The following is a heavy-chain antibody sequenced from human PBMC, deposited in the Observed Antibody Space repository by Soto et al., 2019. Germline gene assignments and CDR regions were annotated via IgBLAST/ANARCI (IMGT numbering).Heavy chain of an antibody. D-gene: IGHD3-3*01. CDR3: ARDPYYDFWSGEFMDV. V-gene: IGHV4-34*01. CDR2: INHSGRT. J-gene: IGHJ6*02. Sequence: AETLSLTCAVYGGSFCVYYWGWIRQPLGKGLEWIGEINHSGRTSYNPPLRSRVSISVDTSKNQSSLKLSSVTAADTAVYYCARDPYYDFWSGEFMDVWGQGTTVTVSS. CDR1: GGSFCVYY.